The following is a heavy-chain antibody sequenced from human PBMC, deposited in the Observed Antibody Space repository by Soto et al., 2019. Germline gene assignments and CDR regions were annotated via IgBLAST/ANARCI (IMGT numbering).Heavy chain of an antibody. CDR2: INGDGAGT. J-gene: IGHJ4*02. CDR3: AARNFEY. CDR1: GFTFSTYG. Sequence: EVQILESGEGLVQPGGSLRLSCAASGFTFSTYGLTWVRQAPGKGLEWVSLINGDGAGTYYADSVKGRFTISRDNSKNTLYLQMNSLRAEDTAVYYCAARNFEYWGQGTLVTVSS. V-gene: IGHV3-23*01.